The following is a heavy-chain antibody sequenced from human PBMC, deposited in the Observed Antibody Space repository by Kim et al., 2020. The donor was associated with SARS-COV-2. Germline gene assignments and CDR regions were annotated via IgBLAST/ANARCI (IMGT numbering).Heavy chain of an antibody. Sequence: GGSLRLSCAASGFTFSSYAMHWVRQAPGKGLEWVAVISYDGSNKYYADSVKGRFTISRDNSKNTLYLQMNSLRAEDTAVYYCAREFGIVVALSPNQHFDYWGQGTLVTVSS. CDR1: GFTFSSYA. D-gene: IGHD3-22*01. CDR3: AREFGIVVALSPNQHFDY. V-gene: IGHV3-30*04. J-gene: IGHJ4*02. CDR2: ISYDGSNK.